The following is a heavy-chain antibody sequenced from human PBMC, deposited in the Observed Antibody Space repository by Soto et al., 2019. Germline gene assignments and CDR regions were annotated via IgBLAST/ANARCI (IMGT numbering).Heavy chain of an antibody. V-gene: IGHV4-4*07. D-gene: IGHD3-10*01. Sequence: QVQLQEWGPGLVKPSETLSLTCTVSGGSINTYYWSWIRQAAGKGLEWIGRIYSGGSTNYNPSLMSRVSVSVDMSKNQFSLKLSSVTAAYTAFYYCARGPGGFGEFSRDYWGHGTLVTVSS. J-gene: IGHJ4*01. CDR3: ARGPGGFGEFSRDY. CDR1: GGSINTYY. CDR2: IYSGGST.